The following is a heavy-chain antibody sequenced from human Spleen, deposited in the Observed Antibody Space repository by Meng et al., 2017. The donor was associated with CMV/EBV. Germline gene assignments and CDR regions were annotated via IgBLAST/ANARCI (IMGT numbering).Heavy chain of an antibody. CDR1: GYSFTSYW. D-gene: IGHD3-3*01. Sequence: SCKGSGYSFTSYWIGWVRQKPGEGLEWMRIIYPGDSDNRYSPSFQSQVTISADKSISTAYLQWSSLKASDTAMYYCARHGGGASHVDYWGQGTLVTVSS. V-gene: IGHV5-51*01. J-gene: IGHJ4*02. CDR3: ARHGGGASHVDY. CDR2: IYPGDSDN.